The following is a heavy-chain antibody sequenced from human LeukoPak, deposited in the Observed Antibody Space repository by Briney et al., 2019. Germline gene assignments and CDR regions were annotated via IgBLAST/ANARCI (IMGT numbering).Heavy chain of an antibody. J-gene: IGHJ4*02. CDR3: ASAGILDY. CDR1: GFTFSSYA. Sequence: GGSLRLSCAASGFTFSSYAMHWVRQAPGKGLEWVAVISYDGSNKYYADSVKGRFTISRDNSKNTLYLQMNSLRAEDTAVYYCASAGILDYWGQGTRVTVSS. V-gene: IGHV3-30-3*01. CDR2: ISYDGSNK. D-gene: IGHD1-26*01.